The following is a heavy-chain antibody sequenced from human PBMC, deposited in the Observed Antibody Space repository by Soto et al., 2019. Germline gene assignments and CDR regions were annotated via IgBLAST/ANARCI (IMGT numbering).Heavy chain of an antibody. CDR2: INSGSTTI. D-gene: IGHD3-10*02. Sequence: PGGSLRLSCAASGFTFSSYSLKWVRQAPGKGLEWISYINSGSTTIYYADSVKGRFTISRDNAKHSLYLQMDSLRAEDTAVYYCARDMSGDYYYYMDVWGKGTTVTVSS. CDR3: ARDMSGDYYYYMDV. V-gene: IGHV3-48*01. CDR1: GFTFSSYS. J-gene: IGHJ6*03.